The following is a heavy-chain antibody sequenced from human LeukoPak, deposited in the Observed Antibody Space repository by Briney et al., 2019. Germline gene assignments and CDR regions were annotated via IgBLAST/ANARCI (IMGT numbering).Heavy chain of an antibody. V-gene: IGHV1-46*01. CDR2: INPSGGST. CDR1: GYTFTSYY. J-gene: IGHJ6*02. CDR3: ARDKVGQGYYGSGSYYNGYYYYGMDV. Sequence: ASVKVSCKASGYTFTSYYMHWVRQAPGQGLEWMGIINPSGGSTSYAQKFQGRVTMTRDTSTSTVYMELSSLRSEDTAVYYCARDKVGQGYYGSGSYYNGYYYYGMDVWGQGTTVTVSS. D-gene: IGHD3-10*01.